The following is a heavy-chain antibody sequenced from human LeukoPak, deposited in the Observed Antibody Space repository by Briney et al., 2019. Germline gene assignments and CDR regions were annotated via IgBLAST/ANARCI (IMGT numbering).Heavy chain of an antibody. V-gene: IGHV4-34*01. D-gene: IGHD1-26*01. CDR2: INHSGST. CDR3: ARVVEMGATSRSGDFDY. CDR1: VGSFIGYY. Sequence: SETLSLTFAVYVGSFIGYYWSWIRQPPGKGLEWIGEINHSGSTNYNPSLKSRVTISVDTSKNQFSLKLSSVTDADTAVYYCARVVEMGATSRSGDFDYWGQGTLVTVSS. J-gene: IGHJ4*02.